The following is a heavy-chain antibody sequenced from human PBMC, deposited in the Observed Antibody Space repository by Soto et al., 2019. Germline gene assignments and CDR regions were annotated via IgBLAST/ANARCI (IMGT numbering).Heavy chain of an antibody. D-gene: IGHD5-18*01. CDR1: GFTVSSNY. J-gene: IGHJ4*02. CDR2: IKSNTAGGTT. V-gene: IGHV3-15*07. CDR3: SHGYYQYFNS. Sequence: PGGSLRLSCAASGFTVSSNYMTWVRQAPGKGLEWVGRIKSNTAGGTTDFAAPVKGRFTISRDDSQNTLYLQMDSLKTEDTAVYYCSHGYYQYFNSWGPGTLVTVSS.